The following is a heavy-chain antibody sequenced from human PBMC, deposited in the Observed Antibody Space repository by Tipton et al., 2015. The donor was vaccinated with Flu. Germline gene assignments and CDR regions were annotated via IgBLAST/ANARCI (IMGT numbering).Heavy chain of an antibody. CDR1: GGSISSYY. CDR3: ARDSAAHYGMDV. D-gene: IGHD6-13*01. J-gene: IGHJ6*02. V-gene: IGHV4-59*08. CDR2: NYYSGST. Sequence: TLSLTCTVSGGSISSYYWSWIRQPPGKGLEWIGYNYYSGSTNYNPSLKSRVTISVDTSKSQFSLKLSSVTAADTAVYYCARDSAAHYGMDVWGQGTTVTVSS.